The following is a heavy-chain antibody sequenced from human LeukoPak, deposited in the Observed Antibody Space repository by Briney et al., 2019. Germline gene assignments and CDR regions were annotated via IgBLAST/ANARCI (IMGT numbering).Heavy chain of an antibody. D-gene: IGHD1-26*01. CDR1: GGSISSSSYY. Sequence: SETLSLTCTVSGGSISSSSYYWGWIRQPPGKELEWIGSIYYSGSIYYNPSLKSRVTISVDTSKNQFSLKLSSVTAADTAVYYCATDVVGATGYYFDYWGQGTLVTVSS. J-gene: IGHJ4*02. CDR3: ATDVVGATGYYFDY. V-gene: IGHV4-39*07. CDR2: IYYSGSI.